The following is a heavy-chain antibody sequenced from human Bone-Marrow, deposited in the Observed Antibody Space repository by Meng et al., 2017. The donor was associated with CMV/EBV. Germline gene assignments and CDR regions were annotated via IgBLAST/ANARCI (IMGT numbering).Heavy chain of an antibody. CDR1: GFTFSNAW. CDR2: IKSKTDGGTT. CDR3: TTETGVYCSSTSCYIGH. D-gene: IGHD2-2*02. Sequence: GESLKISCAASGFTFSNAWMSWVRQAPGKGLEWVGRIKSKTDGGTTDYAAPVKGRFTISRDDSKNTLYLQMNSLKTEDTAVYYCTTETGVYCSSTSCYIGHWGPGPLVTGYS. V-gene: IGHV3-15*01. J-gene: IGHJ4*02.